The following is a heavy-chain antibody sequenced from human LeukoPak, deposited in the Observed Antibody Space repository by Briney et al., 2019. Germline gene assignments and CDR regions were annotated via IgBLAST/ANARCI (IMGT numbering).Heavy chain of an antibody. CDR3: ARDPPLNYYGSGSDSA. CDR1: GFTVSSNY. D-gene: IGHD3-10*01. CDR2: IYSGGST. Sequence: PGGSLRLSCAASGFTVSSNYMSWVRQAPGKGLEWVSVIYSGGSTYYADSVKGRFTISRDNSKNTLYLQMNSLRAEDTAVYYCARDPPLNYYGSGSDSAWGQGTLVTVSS. V-gene: IGHV3-53*01. J-gene: IGHJ5*02.